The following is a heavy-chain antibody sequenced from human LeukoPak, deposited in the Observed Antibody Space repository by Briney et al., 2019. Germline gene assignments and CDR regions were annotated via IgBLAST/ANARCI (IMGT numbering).Heavy chain of an antibody. CDR1: GGSISSYY. CDR2: IYYSGST. V-gene: IGHV4-59*08. D-gene: IGHD3-3*01. CDR3: ARHLREAYHDAFDI. Sequence: KTSETLSLTCTVSGGSISSYYWSWIRQPPGKGLEWIGYIYYSGSTNYNPSLKSRVTISVDTSKNQFSLKLSSVTAAHTAVYYCARHLREAYHDAFDIWGQGTMVTVSS. J-gene: IGHJ3*02.